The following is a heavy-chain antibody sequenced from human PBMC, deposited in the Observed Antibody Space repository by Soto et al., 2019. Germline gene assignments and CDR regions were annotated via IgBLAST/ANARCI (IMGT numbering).Heavy chain of an antibody. J-gene: IGHJ4*02. D-gene: IGHD3-3*01. Sequence: SETLSLTCTVSGGSISSSSYYWGWIRQPPGKGLEWIGSIYYSGSTYYNPSLKSRVTISVDTSKNQFSLKLSSVTAADTAVYYCARHEGIFGVVIEFSYTGDFDYWGQGTLVTVSS. CDR1: GGSISSSSYY. V-gene: IGHV4-39*01. CDR3: ARHEGIFGVVIEFSYTGDFDY. CDR2: IYYSGST.